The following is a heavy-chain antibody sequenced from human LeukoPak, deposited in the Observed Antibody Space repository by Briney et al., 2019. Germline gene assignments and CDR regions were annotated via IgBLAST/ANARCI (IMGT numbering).Heavy chain of an antibody. CDR2: IIPIFGTA. CDR3: AREGNKWELRYAFDI. V-gene: IGHV1-69*06. D-gene: IGHD1-26*01. J-gene: IGHJ3*02. Sequence: ASVKVSCKASGGTFSSYAISWVRQAPGQGLEWMGGIIPIFGTANYAQKFRGRVTITADKSTSTAYMELSSLRSEDTAVYCCAREGNKWELRYAFDIWGQGTMVTVSS. CDR1: GGTFSSYA.